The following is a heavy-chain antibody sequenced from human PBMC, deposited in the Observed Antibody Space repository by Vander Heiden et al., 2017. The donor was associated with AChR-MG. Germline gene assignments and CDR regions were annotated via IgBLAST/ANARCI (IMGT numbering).Heavy chain of an antibody. Sequence: EVQLVQSGAEMKKPGESLQISCTASGSSFPDYWSAWVRQMPGKGLEWMGIIYPGDSDTRYSPSFPGQVTISADKSITTAYLQLSSLTASDTAIYYCARHPLPNFYHSSGYYTDWGQGTLVTVSS. D-gene: IGHD3-22*01. J-gene: IGHJ4*02. V-gene: IGHV5-51*01. CDR3: ARHPLPNFYHSSGYYTD. CDR2: IYPGDSDT. CDR1: GSSFPDYW.